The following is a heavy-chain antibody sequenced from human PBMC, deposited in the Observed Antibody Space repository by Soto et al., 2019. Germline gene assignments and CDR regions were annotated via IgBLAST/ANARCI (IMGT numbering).Heavy chain of an antibody. CDR1: GFTFSSYG. CDR3: AKPSGSGSYYYYGMDV. V-gene: IGHV3-30*18. Sequence: GGSLRLSCAASGFTFSSYGMHWVRQAPGKGLEWVAVISYDGSNKYYADSVKGRFTISRDNSKNTLYLQMNSLRAEDTAVYYCAKPSGSGSYYYYGMDVWGQGTTVTVSS. J-gene: IGHJ6*02. D-gene: IGHD1-26*01. CDR2: ISYDGSNK.